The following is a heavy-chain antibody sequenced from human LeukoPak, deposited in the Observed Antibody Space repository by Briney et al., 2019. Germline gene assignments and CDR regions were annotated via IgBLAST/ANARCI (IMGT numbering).Heavy chain of an antibody. Sequence: SETLSLTCTVSGGSISSYYWSWIRQPPGKGLEWIGYIYYSGSTNYNPSLKSRVTISVDTSKNQFSLKLSSVTAADTAVYYCARSIEFGTTYCYYGMDVWGQGTTVTVSS. V-gene: IGHV4-59*01. CDR3: ARSIEFGTTYCYYGMDV. D-gene: IGHD2/OR15-2a*01. CDR2: IYYSGST. J-gene: IGHJ6*02. CDR1: GGSISSYY.